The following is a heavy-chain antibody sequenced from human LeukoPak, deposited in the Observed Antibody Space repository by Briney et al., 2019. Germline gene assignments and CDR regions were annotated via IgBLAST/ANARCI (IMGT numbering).Heavy chain of an antibody. D-gene: IGHD5-24*01. CDR1: GFTVSTNY. CDR2: IYAGGRT. Sequence: GGSLRLSCAASGFTVSTNYMSWVRQAPGKGLEWVSSIYAGGRTKYADSVKGRYTISRDNSENTLFLQMNSLRDDDTAVYYCVRGVGVSRFNYFDPWGQGTLVVVSS. V-gene: IGHV3-66*01. CDR3: VRGVGVSRFNYFDP. J-gene: IGHJ5*02.